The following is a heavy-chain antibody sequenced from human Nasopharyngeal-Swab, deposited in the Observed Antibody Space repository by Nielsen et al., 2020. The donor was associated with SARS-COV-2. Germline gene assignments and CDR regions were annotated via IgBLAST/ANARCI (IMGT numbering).Heavy chain of an antibody. V-gene: IGHV3-53*01. Sequence: GESLKISCAASGFTVSSNYMSWVRQAPGKGLEWVSVIYSGGSTYYADSVKGRFTISRVNSKNTLYLQMNSLRAEDTAVYYCARGWATAGGAFDIWGQGTMVTVSS. CDR2: IYSGGST. J-gene: IGHJ3*02. CDR1: GFTVSSNY. D-gene: IGHD5-12*01. CDR3: ARGWATAGGAFDI.